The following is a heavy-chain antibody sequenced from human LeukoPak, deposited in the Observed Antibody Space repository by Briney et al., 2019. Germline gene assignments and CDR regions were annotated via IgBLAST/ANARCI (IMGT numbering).Heavy chain of an antibody. CDR2: IIPIFGTA. D-gene: IGHD3-3*01. V-gene: IGHV1-69*13. Sequence: GASVKVSCKASGGTFSSYAISWVRQAPGQGGEWMGGIIPIFGTANYAQKFQGRVTITADESTSTAYMELSSLRSEDTAVYYCARDGKITIFGVVINNWFDPWGQGTLVTVSS. CDR3: ARDGKITIFGVVINNWFDP. J-gene: IGHJ5*02. CDR1: GGTFSSYA.